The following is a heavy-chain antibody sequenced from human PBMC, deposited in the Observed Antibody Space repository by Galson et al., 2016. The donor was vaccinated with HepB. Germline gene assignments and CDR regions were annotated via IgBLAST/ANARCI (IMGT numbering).Heavy chain of an antibody. CDR3: ARDDDYVWGTYRYTRTVPQYYFDY. CDR2: VSGSGRST. CDR1: GFSFSSFA. D-gene: IGHD3-16*02. J-gene: IGHJ4*02. V-gene: IGHV3-23*01. Sequence: SLRLSCAASGFSFSSFAMAWVRQAPGKGLEWVSVVSGSGRSTYYADSVKGRFTISRDHYKKTLYLQMNSLRAEDTAVYYCARDDDYVWGTYRYTRTVPQYYFDYWGQGTLVTVSS.